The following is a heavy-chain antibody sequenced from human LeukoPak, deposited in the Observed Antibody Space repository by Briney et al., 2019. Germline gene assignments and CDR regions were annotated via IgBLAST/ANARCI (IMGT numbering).Heavy chain of an antibody. CDR1: GFTFSSFG. CDR3: AKDRDLSDSSTYSVH. V-gene: IGHV3-30*18. CDR2: ISSDGRAK. D-gene: IGHD3-22*01. J-gene: IGHJ4*02. Sequence: PGMSLRLSCAASGFTFSSFGMNWVRQAPGKGLEWVAVISSDGRAKYYVDSVKGRFTISRDNSKKTVYLQMNSLGEDDTAVYYCAKDRDLSDSSTYSVHWGQGTLVTVSS.